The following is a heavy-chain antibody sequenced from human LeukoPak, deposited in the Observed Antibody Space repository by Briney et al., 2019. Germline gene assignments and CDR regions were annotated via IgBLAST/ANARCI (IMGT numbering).Heavy chain of an antibody. V-gene: IGHV3-21*01. CDR2: ISSSSSYI. CDR3: ARWLLYYDFWSGYLSNWFDP. Sequence: GGSLRLSCAASGFTFSSYSMNWVRQAPGKGLEWVSSISSSSSYIYYADSVKGRFTISRDNAKSSLYLQMNSLRAEDTAVYYCARWLLYYDFWSGYLSNWFDPWGQGTLVTVSS. CDR1: GFTFSSYS. J-gene: IGHJ5*02. D-gene: IGHD3-3*01.